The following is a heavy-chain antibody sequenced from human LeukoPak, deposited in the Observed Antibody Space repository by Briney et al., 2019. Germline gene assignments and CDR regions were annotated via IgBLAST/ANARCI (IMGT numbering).Heavy chain of an antibody. CDR1: GFTFSSYA. D-gene: IGHD6-19*01. CDR2: ISGSGGST. V-gene: IGHV3-23*01. CDR3: ARDPPDSGWAFWS. Sequence: GGSLRLSCAASGFTFSSYAMSWVRQAPGKGLEWGSAISGSGGSTYYADSVKGRFTISRDNSKSTLYLQMNSLRVEDTSVYFCARDPPDSGWAFWSWGQGTLVTVSS. J-gene: IGHJ4*02.